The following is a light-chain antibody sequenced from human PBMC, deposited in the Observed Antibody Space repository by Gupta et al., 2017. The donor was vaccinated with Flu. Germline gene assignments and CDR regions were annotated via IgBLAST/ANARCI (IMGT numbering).Light chain of an antibody. V-gene: IGLV1-40*01. J-gene: IGLJ1*01. CDR3: QSYDSSLSGFV. CDR1: SSNIGAGYD. CDR2: RNT. Sequence: QSVLTQPPSVSGAPGPRVTISCTGRSSNIGAGYDVHWYQQPPGTAPKLLIYRNTNRPSGFPDRFSGSKSGTSASLAITGLQAEDETDYYCQSYDSSLSGFVFGTGTKVTVL.